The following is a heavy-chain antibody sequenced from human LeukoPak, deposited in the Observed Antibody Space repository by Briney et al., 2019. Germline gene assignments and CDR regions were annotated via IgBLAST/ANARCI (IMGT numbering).Heavy chain of an antibody. J-gene: IGHJ3*02. Sequence: SETLSLTCTVSGGSISSGGYYWSWLRQPPGKGLEWIGYIYHSGSTYYNPSLKSRVTISVDRSKNQFSLKLSSVTAADTAVYYCARDRRGSGWYGRDAFDIWGQGTMVTVSS. CDR3: ARDRRGSGWYGRDAFDI. V-gene: IGHV4-30-2*01. CDR1: GGSISSGGYY. D-gene: IGHD6-19*01. CDR2: IYHSGST.